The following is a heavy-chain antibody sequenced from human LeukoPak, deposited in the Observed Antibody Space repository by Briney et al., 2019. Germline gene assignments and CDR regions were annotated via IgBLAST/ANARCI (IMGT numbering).Heavy chain of an antibody. J-gene: IGHJ6*03. CDR1: GFTFSDYS. D-gene: IGHD1-26*01. Sequence: GGSLRLSCAASGFTFSDYSMNWVRQAPGKGLEWVSYISTSSNYIYYADSVKGRFTISRDNSKNTLYLQMNSLRAEDTAVYYCAKPSGSYDYYYYYMDVWGKGTTVTVSS. V-gene: IGHV3-21*01. CDR2: ISTSSNYI. CDR3: AKPSGSYDYYYYYMDV.